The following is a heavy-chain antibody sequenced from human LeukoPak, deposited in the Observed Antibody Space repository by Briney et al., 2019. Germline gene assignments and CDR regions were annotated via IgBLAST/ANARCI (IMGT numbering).Heavy chain of an antibody. V-gene: IGHV1-2*02. CDR2: INPNSGGT. D-gene: IGHD2-2*01. CDR3: ARDPHCSSTSCYLQLDY. Sequence: ASVKVSCKASGYTFTSYYMHWVRQAPGQGLEWMGWINPNSGGTNYAQKFQGRVTMTRDTSISTAYMELGRLRSDDTAVYYCARDPHCSSTSCYLQLDYWGQGTLVTVSS. CDR1: GYTFTSYY. J-gene: IGHJ4*02.